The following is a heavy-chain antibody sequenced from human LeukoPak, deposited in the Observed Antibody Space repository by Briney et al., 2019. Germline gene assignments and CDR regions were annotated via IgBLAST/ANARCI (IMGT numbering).Heavy chain of an antibody. J-gene: IGHJ4*02. Sequence: ASVKVSCKASGYTFTGYYMHWVRQAPGQGLEWMGRINPNSGGTNYAQKVQGRVTMTRDTSISTAYMELSRLRSDDTAVYYCARDYYYDSSGSFDYWGQGTLVTVSS. V-gene: IGHV1-2*02. CDR1: GYTFTGYY. D-gene: IGHD3-22*01. CDR2: INPNSGGT. CDR3: ARDYYYDSSGSFDY.